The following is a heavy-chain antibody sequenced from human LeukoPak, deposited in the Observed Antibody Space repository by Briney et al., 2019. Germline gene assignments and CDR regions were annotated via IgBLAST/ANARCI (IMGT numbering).Heavy chain of an antibody. D-gene: IGHD3-22*01. Sequence: GGSLRLSCAASGFTFSSYSMNWARQAPGKGLEWVSAISSSSSYIYYADSVKGRFTISRDNAKNSLYLQMNSRRAEDTAVYYCARDYYYDSGGYYSNFDYWGQGTLVTVSS. CDR3: ARDYYYDSGGYYSNFDY. J-gene: IGHJ4*02. CDR2: ISSSSSYI. V-gene: IGHV3-21*01. CDR1: GFTFSSYS.